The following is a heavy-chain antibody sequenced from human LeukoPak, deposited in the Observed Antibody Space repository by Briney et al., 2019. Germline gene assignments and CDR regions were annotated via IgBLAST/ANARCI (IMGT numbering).Heavy chain of an antibody. CDR1: GGSISSGSYY. V-gene: IGHV4-61*02. Sequence: SQTLSLTCTVSGGSISSGSYYWSWIRQPAGKGLEWIGRIYTSGSTNYNPSLKSRVTISVDTSKNQFSLKLSSVTAADTAVYYCATHDSMVRFDYWGQGTLVTVSS. D-gene: IGHD3-22*01. CDR3: ATHDSMVRFDY. J-gene: IGHJ4*02. CDR2: IYTSGST.